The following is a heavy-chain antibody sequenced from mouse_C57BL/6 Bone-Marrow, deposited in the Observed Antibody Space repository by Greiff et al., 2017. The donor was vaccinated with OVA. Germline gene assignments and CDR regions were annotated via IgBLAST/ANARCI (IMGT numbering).Heavy chain of an antibody. V-gene: IGHV8-8*01. CDR2: IWWYDDN. D-gene: IGHD2-4*01. CDR3: ARSYYDYDGL. Sequence: QVTLKESGPGILQPSQPLSLTCSFSGFSLSTFGMGVGWLRPPSGKGLDWLAHIWWYDDNYYHPALKSRFTISKYTTKNQVFLKIANVDTADTATYYCARSYYDYDGLWGQGTLVTVSA. J-gene: IGHJ3*01. CDR1: GFSLSTFGMG.